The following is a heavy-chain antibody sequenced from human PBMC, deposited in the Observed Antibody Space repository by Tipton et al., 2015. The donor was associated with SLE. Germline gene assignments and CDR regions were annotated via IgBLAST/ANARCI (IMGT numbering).Heavy chain of an antibody. CDR3: ARGRDYGGWFDP. D-gene: IGHD4-17*01. CDR1: GGSIRTSQHY. CDR2: IYYSGST. V-gene: IGHV4-39*07. Sequence: TLSLTCNVFGGSIRTSQHYWGWVRQPPGKGLEWIGSIYYSGSTNYNPSPKSRVTISVDTSNNQFSLKLNSVTAADTAVYYCARGRDYGGWFDPWGQGTLVTVSS. J-gene: IGHJ5*02.